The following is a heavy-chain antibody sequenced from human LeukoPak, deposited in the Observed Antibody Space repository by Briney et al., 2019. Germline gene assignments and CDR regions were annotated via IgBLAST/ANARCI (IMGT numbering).Heavy chain of an antibody. D-gene: IGHD4-23*01. V-gene: IGHV4-39*07. J-gene: IGHJ5*02. CDR3: AGEVQNYGGNSGTGDH. Sequence: SETLSLTCTVSGGSISSSSYYWGWIRQPPGKGLEWIGSFHYSGTTCYNPSLKSRVTISVDTSKNQFSLRVSSVTAADTAVYYCAGEVQNYGGNSGTGDHWGQGTLVTVSS. CDR2: FHYSGTT. CDR1: GGSISSSSYY.